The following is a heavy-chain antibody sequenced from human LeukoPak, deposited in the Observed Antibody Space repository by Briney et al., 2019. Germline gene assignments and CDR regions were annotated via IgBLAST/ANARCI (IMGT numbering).Heavy chain of an antibody. J-gene: IGHJ5*02. CDR1: GYTFTSYG. V-gene: IGHV1-18*01. Sequence: ASVKVSCKASGYTFTSYGISWVRQAPGQGLEWMGWISAYNGNTNYAQKLQGRVTITTDTSTSTAYMELRSLRSDDSAVYYCARDRGPGCSSTSCYSWFDPWGQGTLVTVSS. D-gene: IGHD2-2*01. CDR3: ARDRGPGCSSTSCYSWFDP. CDR2: ISAYNGNT.